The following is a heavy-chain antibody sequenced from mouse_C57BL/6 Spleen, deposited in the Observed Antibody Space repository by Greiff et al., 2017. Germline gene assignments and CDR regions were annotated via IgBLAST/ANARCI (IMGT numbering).Heavy chain of an antibody. J-gene: IGHJ1*03. V-gene: IGHV1-64*01. CDR1: GYTFTSYW. Sequence: LQQPGAELVKPGASVTLSCKASGYTFTSYWMHWVKQRPGQGLEWIGMIHPNSGSTNYNAKFKSKDTLTVDKSSSTAYMQLSSLTSEDSAVCYCARGVYYYGSSAPYYWYDDVWGTGTTVTVSS. CDR3: ARGVYYYGSSAPYYWYDDV. D-gene: IGHD1-1*01. CDR2: IHPNSGST.